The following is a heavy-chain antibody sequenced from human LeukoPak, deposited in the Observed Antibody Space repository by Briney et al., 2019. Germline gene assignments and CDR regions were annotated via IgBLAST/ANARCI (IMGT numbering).Heavy chain of an antibody. J-gene: IGHJ4*02. V-gene: IGHV3-33*01. CDR3: ARDRGTTSSAGYYFDT. CDR1: GFTFSSYG. Sequence: PGGSLRLSCAASGFTFSSYGMHWVRRAPGKGLEWVAVIWYDGSNKYYADSVKGRFTISRDNSKNTLYLQMNSLRAEDTAVYYCARDRGTTSSAGYYFDTWGQGALVTVSS. D-gene: IGHD6-6*01. CDR2: IWYDGSNK.